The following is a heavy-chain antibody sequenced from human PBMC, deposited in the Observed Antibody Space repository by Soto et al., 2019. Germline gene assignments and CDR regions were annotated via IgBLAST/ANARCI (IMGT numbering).Heavy chain of an antibody. CDR1: GITFSSYW. CDR3: ARGDYFDRRFDY. J-gene: IGHJ4*02. D-gene: IGHD3-22*01. CDR2: IKQDESEK. V-gene: IGHV3-7*03. Sequence: LRLPYANAGITFSSYWMSWVRQPPGKGLEWVATIKQDESEKYYVDSVKGRFTVSRDNAKNSLYLQMNTLRAEDTAVYYCARGDYFDRRFDYWGQGALVTVSS.